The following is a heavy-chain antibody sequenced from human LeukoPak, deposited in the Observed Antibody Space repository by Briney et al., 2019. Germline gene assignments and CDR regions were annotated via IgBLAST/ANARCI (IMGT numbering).Heavy chain of an antibody. J-gene: IGHJ4*02. Sequence: GGSLRLSCAASGFTFSTYSMNWVRQAPGKGLEWVSYISSGTSSIYYADSVKGRFTISRDNAKNSLYLQMTSLRAEDTAVYYCARGWEFGYWGQGTLVTVSS. CDR3: ARGWEFGY. CDR1: GFTFSTYS. CDR2: ISSGTSSI. D-gene: IGHD1-26*01. V-gene: IGHV3-48*01.